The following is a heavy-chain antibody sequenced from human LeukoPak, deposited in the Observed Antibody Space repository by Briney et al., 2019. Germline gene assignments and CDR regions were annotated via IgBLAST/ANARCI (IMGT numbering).Heavy chain of an antibody. CDR2: ISGSGDKNDNT. D-gene: IGHD6-13*01. CDR1: GFTFSTYA. Sequence: GGSLRLSCAASGFTFSTYAMSWVRQAPGKGLEWVSAISGSGDKNDNTYYADSVKGQFMISIDNSKNTLYLQMSSLRAEDAAVYYCAKSGSTSWYLDYWGQGTLVNVSS. J-gene: IGHJ4*02. V-gene: IGHV3-23*01. CDR3: AKSGSTSWYLDY.